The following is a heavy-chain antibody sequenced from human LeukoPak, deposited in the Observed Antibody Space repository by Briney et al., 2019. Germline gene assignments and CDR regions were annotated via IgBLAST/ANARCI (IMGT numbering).Heavy chain of an antibody. D-gene: IGHD3-10*01. CDR2: IIPIFGTA. Sequence: SVKVSCKASGGTFSSYAISWVRQAPGQGLEWMGGIIPIFGTANYAQKFQGRVTITADESTSTAYMELSSLRSEDTAVYYCARGYGSGSYFSPFDYWGQGTLVTVSS. V-gene: IGHV1-69*13. CDR1: GGTFSSYA. CDR3: ARGYGSGSYFSPFDY. J-gene: IGHJ4*02.